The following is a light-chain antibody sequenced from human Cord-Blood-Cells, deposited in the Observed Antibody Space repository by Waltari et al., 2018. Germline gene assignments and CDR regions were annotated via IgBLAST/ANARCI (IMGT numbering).Light chain of an antibody. V-gene: IGLV2-23*01. CDR3: CSYAGSSSWV. J-gene: IGLJ3*02. Sequence: QSALTQPATVSGSPGQSLTISCTRTSSAVGSYNIVSWYQQTPGKAPNLMIYEGSKRPSGVSNRFSGSKSGNTASLTISGLQAEDEADYYCCSYAGSSSWVFGGGTKLTVL. CDR1: SSAVGSYNI. CDR2: EGS.